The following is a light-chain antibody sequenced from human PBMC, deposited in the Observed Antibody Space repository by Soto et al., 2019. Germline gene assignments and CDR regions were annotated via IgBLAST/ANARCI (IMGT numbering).Light chain of an antibody. CDR3: QEYSNWPLLS. V-gene: IGKV3-15*01. J-gene: IGKJ4*01. Sequence: EVALTQSPATLSVSPRAGATLSCRASQSVGSNLAWYQQKPGQTPRVLIYGASTRAIGIPARFSGSGFGTEFTLTISSLQSEDFVVYYCQEYSNWPLLSFGGGTKVDIK. CDR2: GAS. CDR1: QSVGSN.